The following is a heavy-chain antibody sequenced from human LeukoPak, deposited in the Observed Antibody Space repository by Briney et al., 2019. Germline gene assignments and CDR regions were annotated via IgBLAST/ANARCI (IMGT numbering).Heavy chain of an antibody. CDR1: GGSISSYY. CDR2: IYYSGST. Sequence: SETLSLTCTVPGGSISSYYWSWIRQPPRKGLERIGYIYYSGSTNYNPSLQSRVTISVDTSKNQYSLKLSSVTAADTAVYYCARGGYGSGSPIDYWGQGTLVTVSS. D-gene: IGHD3-10*01. J-gene: IGHJ4*02. V-gene: IGHV4-59*01. CDR3: ARGGYGSGSPIDY.